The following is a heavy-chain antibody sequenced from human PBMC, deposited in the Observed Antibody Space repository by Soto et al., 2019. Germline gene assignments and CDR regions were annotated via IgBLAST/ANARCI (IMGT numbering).Heavy chain of an antibody. J-gene: IGHJ4*02. V-gene: IGHV4-30-4*01. Sequence: SETLSLTCTVSGGSTSSDNYWSWIRQPPGKGLEWIGHIYYSGNTNYNPSLKSRLAISIDTSKNQFSLKLSSVTAADTAVYFCAREGGESSDGLYYFDSWGQGSLVTV. CDR3: AREGGESSDGLYYFDS. CDR1: GGSTSSDNY. D-gene: IGHD3-16*01. CDR2: IYYSGNT.